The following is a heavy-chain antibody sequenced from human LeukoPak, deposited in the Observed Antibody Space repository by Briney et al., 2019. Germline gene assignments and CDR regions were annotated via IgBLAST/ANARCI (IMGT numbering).Heavy chain of an antibody. V-gene: IGHV3-23*01. J-gene: IGHJ5*02. CDR2: ISGSGGST. CDR3: AKDPRIAARPGNWFDP. D-gene: IGHD6-6*01. Sequence: PGGSLRLSCAASGFTFSIFWMHWVRQAPGKGLEWVSAISGSGGSTYYADSVKGRFTISRDNSKNTLYLQMNSLRAEDTAVYYCAKDPRIAARPGNWFDPWGQGTLVTVSS. CDR1: GFTFSIFW.